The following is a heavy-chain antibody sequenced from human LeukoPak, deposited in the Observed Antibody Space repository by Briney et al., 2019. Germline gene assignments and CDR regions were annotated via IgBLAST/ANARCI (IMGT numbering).Heavy chain of an antibody. CDR2: IYYSGST. CDR3: ARDLGLDYGASYNWFDP. CDR1: GGSISSYY. J-gene: IGHJ5*02. V-gene: IGHV4-59*01. D-gene: IGHD4/OR15-4a*01. Sequence: SETLSLTCTVSGGSISSYYWSWIRQPPGKGLEWIGYIYYSGSTNYNPSLKSRVTISVDTSKNQFSLKLSSVTAADTAVYYCARDLGLDYGASYNWFDPWGQGTLVTVSS.